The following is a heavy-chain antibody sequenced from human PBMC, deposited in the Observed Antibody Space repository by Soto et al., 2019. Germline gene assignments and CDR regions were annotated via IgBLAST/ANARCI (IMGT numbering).Heavy chain of an antibody. J-gene: IGHJ5*02. CDR3: ARQRGIVAVVAATRPNWFDP. V-gene: IGHV4-39*01. D-gene: IGHD2-15*01. CDR1: GGSISSSSYY. CDR2: IYYSGST. Sequence: PSETLSLTCTVSGGSISSSSYYWGWIRQPPGKGLEWIWSIYYSGSTYYNPSLKSRVTISVDTSKNQFSLKLSSVTAADTAVYYCARQRGIVAVVAATRPNWFDPWGQGTLVTVSS.